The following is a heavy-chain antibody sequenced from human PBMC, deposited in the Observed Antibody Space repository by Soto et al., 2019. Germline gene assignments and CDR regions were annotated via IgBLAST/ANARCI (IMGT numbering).Heavy chain of an antibody. CDR1: GYSFTSYW. J-gene: IGHJ3*02. Sequence: GESLKISCKGSGYSFTSYWIGWVRQMPGKGLEWMGIIYPGDSDTRYSPSFQGQVTISADKSISTAYLQWSSLKAPDTAMYYCARRTHDFWSGYEDAFDIWGQGTMVTVSS. CDR2: IYPGDSDT. D-gene: IGHD3-3*01. CDR3: ARRTHDFWSGYEDAFDI. V-gene: IGHV5-51*01.